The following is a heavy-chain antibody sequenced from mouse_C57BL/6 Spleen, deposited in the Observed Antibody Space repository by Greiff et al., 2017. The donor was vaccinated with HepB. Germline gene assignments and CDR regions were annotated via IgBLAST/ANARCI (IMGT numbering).Heavy chain of an antibody. CDR3: ATRGGGYDVFDY. J-gene: IGHJ2*01. CDR2: IYPRSGNT. Sequence: VMLVESGAELARPGASVKLSCKASGYTFTSYGISWVKQRTGQGLEWIGEIYPRSGNTYYNEKFKGKATLTADKSSSTAYMELRSLTSEDSAVYFCATRGGGYDVFDYWGQGTTLTVSS. V-gene: IGHV1-81*01. CDR1: GYTFTSYG. D-gene: IGHD2-2*01.